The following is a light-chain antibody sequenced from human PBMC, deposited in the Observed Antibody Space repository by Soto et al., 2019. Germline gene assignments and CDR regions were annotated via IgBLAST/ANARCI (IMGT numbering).Light chain of an antibody. CDR3: SSYTSSSTLWV. CDR2: EVS. V-gene: IGLV2-14*01. CDR1: SSDVGAYNY. Sequence: QSALTQPASVSGSPGQSITISCTGTSSDVGAYNYVSWYQQHPGKAPKLMIYEVSNRPSGVSNRFSGSKSDNTASLTISGLQAEDEADYYCSSYTSSSTLWVFGGGTKVTVL. J-gene: IGLJ3*02.